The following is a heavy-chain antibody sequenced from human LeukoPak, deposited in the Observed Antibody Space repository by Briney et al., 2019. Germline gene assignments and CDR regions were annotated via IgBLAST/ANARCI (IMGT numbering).Heavy chain of an antibody. CDR1: GGTFSSYA. V-gene: IGHV1-69*01. J-gene: IGHJ6*03. D-gene: IGHD1-26*01. CDR2: IIPIFGTA. CDR3: ARDDYSGSYYVYYYYYMDV. Sequence: GASVKVSCKASGGTFSSYAISWVRQAPGQGLEWMGGIIPIFGTANYAQKFQGRVTITADESTSTAYMELSSLRSEDTAVYYCARDDYSGSYYVYYYYYMDVWGKGTTVTVSS.